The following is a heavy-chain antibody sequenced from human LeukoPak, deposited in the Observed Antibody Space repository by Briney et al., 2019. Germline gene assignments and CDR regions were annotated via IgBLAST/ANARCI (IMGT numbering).Heavy chain of an antibody. D-gene: IGHD3-10*01. V-gene: IGHV7-4-1*02. Sequence: ASVKVSCKASGYTFTKYAMNWLRQAPGQRPEWMGWISTGTGNPTYAQGFTGRFVFSLDTSVSTAYLEITSLKAEDTAVYYCTRDFYNSGSSLLDYWGQGTLVTVSS. CDR2: ISTGTGNP. J-gene: IGHJ4*02. CDR3: TRDFYNSGSSLLDY. CDR1: GYTFTKYA.